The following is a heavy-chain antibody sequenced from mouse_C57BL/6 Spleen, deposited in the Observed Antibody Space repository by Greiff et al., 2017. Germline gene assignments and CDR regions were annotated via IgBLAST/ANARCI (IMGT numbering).Heavy chain of an antibody. V-gene: IGHV5-4*03. CDR2: ISDGGSYT. CDR3: ARGNGYFDY. CDR1: GFTFSSYA. J-gene: IGHJ2*01. Sequence: EVKLVESGGGLVKPGGSLKLSCAASGFTFSSYAMSWVRQTPEKRLEWVATISDGGSYTYYPDNVKGRFTISRDNAKNNLYLPMSHLKSADTAMYYCARGNGYFDYWGQGTTLTVSS.